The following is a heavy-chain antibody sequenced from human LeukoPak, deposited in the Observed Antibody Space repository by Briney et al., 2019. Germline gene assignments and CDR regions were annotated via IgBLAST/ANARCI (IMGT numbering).Heavy chain of an antibody. CDR3: ARDGLPVALDK. CDR2: VNPDMSEK. CDR1: GFSFSCAW. D-gene: IGHD2-2*01. V-gene: IGHV3-7*01. Sequence: GGSLTLSCAASGFSFSCAWMSWVRQAPGKGLEWIANVNPDMSEKNYVESVKGRFTISRDKVKNSLYLQMNSLRGDDTAVYYCARDGLPVALDKWGQGTLVTVSS. J-gene: IGHJ4*02.